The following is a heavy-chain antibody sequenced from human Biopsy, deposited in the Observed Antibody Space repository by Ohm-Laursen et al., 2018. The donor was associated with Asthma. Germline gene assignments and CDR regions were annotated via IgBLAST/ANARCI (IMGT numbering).Heavy chain of an antibody. V-gene: IGHV3-53*01. Sequence: SLRLSCAASGFAVSRDYMFWVRQAPGKGLEWASVIYSGGTSYTADSVRGRFTISRDYSKNTLYLQMHSLRAEDTAVYYCARGDSSNWPHYYFDYWGQGTLVTVSS. CDR1: GFAVSRDY. J-gene: IGHJ4*02. CDR3: ARGDSSNWPHYYFDY. D-gene: IGHD3-22*01. CDR2: IYSGGTS.